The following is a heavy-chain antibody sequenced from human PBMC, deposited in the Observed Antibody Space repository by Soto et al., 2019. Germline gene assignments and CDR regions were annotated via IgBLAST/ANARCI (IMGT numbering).Heavy chain of an antibody. V-gene: IGHV3-48*02. CDR1: RFPCIRYS. J-gene: IGHJ6*04. CDR2: ISSSSSTI. D-gene: IGHD5-12*01. Sequence: ALRLPCAGSRFPCIRYSMNWVRQAPGKGLDGVSYISSSSSTIYYADSVKGRFTISRDNAKNSLYLQMNSLRDEDTAVYYCARALIPLVDIVATILGSYDHHGMDVWGKGTTANVS. CDR3: ARALIPLVDIVATILGSYDHHGMDV.